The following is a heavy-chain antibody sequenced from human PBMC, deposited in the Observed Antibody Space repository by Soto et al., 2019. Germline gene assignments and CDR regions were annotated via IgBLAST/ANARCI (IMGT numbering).Heavy chain of an antibody. D-gene: IGHD6-13*01. J-gene: IGHJ1*01. CDR1: GFTFDDYA. V-gene: IGHV3-9*01. Sequence: GVSLRLSCAASGFTFDDYAMHWVRQVPGKGLEWVSGINWNSGSIGYADSVKGRFAISRDNAKNSLHLQMNSLRAEDTAFYYCVKDESINWYSGHFRHWGQGTLVTVSS. CDR2: INWNSGSI. CDR3: VKDESINWYSGHFRH.